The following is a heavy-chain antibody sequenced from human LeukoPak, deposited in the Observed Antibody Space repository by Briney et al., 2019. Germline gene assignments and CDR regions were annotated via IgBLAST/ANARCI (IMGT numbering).Heavy chain of an antibody. Sequence: SVKVSCKASGGTFSSDIISWVRQAPGQGLEWMGEIIPIFSTTNYAQKFQGRVTITADESTSTAYMELSSLRSEDTAVYYCARRYCSGGSCYHNNNWFDPWGQGTLVTVSS. CDR3: ARRYCSGGSCYHNNNWFDP. D-gene: IGHD2-15*01. V-gene: IGHV1-69*13. CDR1: GGTFSSDI. J-gene: IGHJ5*02. CDR2: IIPIFSTT.